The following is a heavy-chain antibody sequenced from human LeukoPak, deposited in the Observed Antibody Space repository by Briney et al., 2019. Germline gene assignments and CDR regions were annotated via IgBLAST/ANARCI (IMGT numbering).Heavy chain of an antibody. V-gene: IGHV4-4*07. CDR2: IYTSGST. J-gene: IGHJ4*02. Sequence: SETLSLTCTVSGGSISYCYWRWIRQPAGKGLEWIGRIYTSGSTNYNPSLKSRVTISIDKSKNPFSLNLTYVTAADTAAYYSATLKQLDIDDWGQRTLVTVSS. CDR3: ATLKQLDIDD. D-gene: IGHD6-6*01. CDR1: GGSISYCY.